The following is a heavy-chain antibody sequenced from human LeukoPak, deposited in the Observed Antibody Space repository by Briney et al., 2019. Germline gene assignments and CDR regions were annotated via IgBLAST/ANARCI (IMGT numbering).Heavy chain of an antibody. Sequence: SETLSVTCTVSGGSISSYYWSWIRQPPGKGLEWIGYIYYSGSTNYNPSLKSRVTISVDTSKNQFSLKLSSVTAADTAVYYCARDPGFDWGDAFDIWGQGTMVTVSS. CDR1: GGSISSYY. CDR3: ARDPGFDWGDAFDI. CDR2: IYYSGST. J-gene: IGHJ3*02. D-gene: IGHD7-27*01. V-gene: IGHV4-59*01.